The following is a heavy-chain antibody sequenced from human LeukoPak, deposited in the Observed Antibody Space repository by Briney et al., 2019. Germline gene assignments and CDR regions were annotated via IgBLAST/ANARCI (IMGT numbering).Heavy chain of an antibody. CDR1: GYTFTSYY. Sequence: ASVKVSCKASGYTFTSYYMHWVRQAPGQGLEWIGIINPSGGSTSYAQKFQGRVTMTRDTSTSTVYMELSSLRSEDTAVYYCARDRPNRDGYNRPYYYYYGMDVWGQGTTVTVSS. J-gene: IGHJ6*02. V-gene: IGHV1-46*01. CDR3: ARDRPNRDGYNRPYYYYYGMDV. D-gene: IGHD5-24*01. CDR2: INPSGGST.